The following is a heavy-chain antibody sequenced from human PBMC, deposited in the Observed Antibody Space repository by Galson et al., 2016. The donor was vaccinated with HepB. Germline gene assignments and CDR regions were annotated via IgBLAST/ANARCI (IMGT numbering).Heavy chain of an antibody. Sequence: APLPLPCIVSGGSISRDYYWGWIRQPPGRGLEWIGSIYSNEDTYYNPSVKSRVTISVDTSKNQFSLRLNSVTAADTGVYYCATGIVVAGKYYYYYMDVWGNGTTVTVSS. V-gene: IGHV4-39*01. CDR1: GGSISRDYY. CDR3: ATGIVVAGKYYYYYMDV. D-gene: IGHD6-19*01. CDR2: IYSNEDT. J-gene: IGHJ6*03.